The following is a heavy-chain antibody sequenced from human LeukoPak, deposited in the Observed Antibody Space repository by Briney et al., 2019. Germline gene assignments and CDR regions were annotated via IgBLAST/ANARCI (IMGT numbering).Heavy chain of an antibody. J-gene: IGHJ5*02. D-gene: IGHD4-17*01. V-gene: IGHV3-21*01. CDR1: GFTFSSYI. CDR3: ARDRNGDYEVDNWFDP. Sequence: AGGSLRLSCAASGFTFSSYIMNWVRQAPGKGLEWVSSISSTSSYIYYADSVKGRFTISRDNAKNSLYLQVNSLRAEDTAVYYCARDRNGDYEVDNWFDPWGQGTLVTVSS. CDR2: ISSTSSYI.